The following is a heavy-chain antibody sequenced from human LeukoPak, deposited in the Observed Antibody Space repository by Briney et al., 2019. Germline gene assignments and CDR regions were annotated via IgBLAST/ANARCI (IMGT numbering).Heavy chain of an antibody. CDR1: GFTVSSNY. V-gene: IGHV3-66*02. CDR3: ARDDGSSPYDY. Sequence: GGSLRLSCAASGFTVSSNYMSWIRQAPGKGLEWVSVIYSGGGTYYAGSVKGRFTISRDNSKNTLCLQMNSLRAEDTAVYYCARDDGSSPYDYWGQGTLVTVSS. J-gene: IGHJ4*02. D-gene: IGHD6-6*01. CDR2: IYSGGGT.